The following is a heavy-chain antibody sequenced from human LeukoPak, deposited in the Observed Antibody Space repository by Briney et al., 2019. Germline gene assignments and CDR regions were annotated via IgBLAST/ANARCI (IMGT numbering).Heavy chain of an antibody. Sequence: PGGSLRLSCAASGFTFSSYVMSWVRQAPGKGLEWVSAISGSGGSTYYADSVKGRFTISRDNSKNTLYLQMNSLRAEDTAVYYCAKDSIISYSSSSYYFDYWGQGTLVTVSS. D-gene: IGHD6-6*01. V-gene: IGHV3-23*01. J-gene: IGHJ4*02. CDR1: GFTFSSYV. CDR2: ISGSGGST. CDR3: AKDSIISYSSSSYYFDY.